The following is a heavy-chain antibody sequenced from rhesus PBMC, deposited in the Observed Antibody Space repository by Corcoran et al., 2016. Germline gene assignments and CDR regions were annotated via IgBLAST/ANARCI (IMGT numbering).Heavy chain of an antibody. V-gene: IGHV2-95*01. CDR1: GFSISTTGTG. J-gene: IGHJ4*01. Sequence: QVTLKESGPALVKPTQTLTLTCTFSGFSISTTGTGVGWIRQPPGKALECLATIYWNDSKYYRTTLRSRRTITKDTSKDQVVLTMTNMDPVATATYYCAQLAAAGASVFDLWGPGVLVTVSS. D-gene: IGHD6-25*01. CDR2: IYWNDSK. CDR3: AQLAAAGASVFDL.